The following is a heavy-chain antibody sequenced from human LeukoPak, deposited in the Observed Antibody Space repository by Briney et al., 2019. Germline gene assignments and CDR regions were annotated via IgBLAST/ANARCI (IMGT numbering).Heavy chain of an antibody. Sequence: ASVKVSCKASGYTFSSYGISWVRQAPGQGPEWMGWISGYNGNTNSAQKLQGRVSMTTDTSTSTAYVELRSLRSDDTAVYYCARVRSPDFWSGDYRDAFDIWGQGTMVTVSS. J-gene: IGHJ3*02. CDR1: GYTFSSYG. D-gene: IGHD3-3*01. CDR2: ISGYNGNT. V-gene: IGHV1-18*01. CDR3: ARVRSPDFWSGDYRDAFDI.